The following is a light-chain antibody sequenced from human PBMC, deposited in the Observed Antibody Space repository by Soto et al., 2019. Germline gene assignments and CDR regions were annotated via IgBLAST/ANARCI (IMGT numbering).Light chain of an antibody. V-gene: IGKV3-11*01. Sequence: ELVLTQSPATLSLSPGERATLSCRASQFLSSYLAWYQQIPGQPPRLLIYGASTRATGIPARFSGSGSGTDFTLTITSLQPEDFGTYYCHQTYSTPQTFGQGTKVDIK. CDR2: GAS. J-gene: IGKJ1*01. CDR3: HQTYSTPQT. CDR1: QFLSSY.